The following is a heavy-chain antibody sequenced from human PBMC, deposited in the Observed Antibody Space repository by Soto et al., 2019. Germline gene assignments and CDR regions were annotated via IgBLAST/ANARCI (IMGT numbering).Heavy chain of an antibody. V-gene: IGHV3-48*01. D-gene: IGHD6-19*01. CDR3: ARDSSGWYSLKLS. CDR2: ISSSSSTI. J-gene: IGHJ4*02. CDR1: GFTFSSYS. Sequence: GGSLRLSCAASGFTFSSYSMNWVRQAPGKGLEWVSYISSSSSTIYYADSVKGRFTISRDNAKNSLYLQMNSLRAEDTAVYYCARDSSGWYSLKLSWGQGTLVTVSS.